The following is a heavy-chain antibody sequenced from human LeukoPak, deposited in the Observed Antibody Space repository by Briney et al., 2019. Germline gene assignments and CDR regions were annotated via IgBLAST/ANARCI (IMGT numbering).Heavy chain of an antibody. D-gene: IGHD3-10*01. Sequence: GGSLRLSCAASGFTVSNNYMSWVRQAPGKGLEWVSVIYSGGSTYYADSVKGRFTISRDNSKNTLYLQTNSLRAEDTSVYYCARVDSYGSGSHLDYWGQGTLVTVSS. CDR1: GFTVSNNY. CDR2: IYSGGST. V-gene: IGHV3-66*01. CDR3: ARVDSYGSGSHLDY. J-gene: IGHJ4*02.